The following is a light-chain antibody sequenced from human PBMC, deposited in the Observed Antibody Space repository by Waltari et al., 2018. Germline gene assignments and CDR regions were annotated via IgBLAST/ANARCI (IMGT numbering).Light chain of an antibody. Sequence: QSALTQPVSVSGSLGQSITISCTGSSSDIGAYDSVSWYQQHPGRAPTLMIFHVTERPSGFSILFSGTKSGNTASLTISGLQTEDEADYYCSSYTTSVTLVFGGGTKLTIL. V-gene: IGLV2-14*03. CDR3: SSYTTSVTLV. CDR2: HVT. CDR1: SSDIGAYDS. J-gene: IGLJ2*01.